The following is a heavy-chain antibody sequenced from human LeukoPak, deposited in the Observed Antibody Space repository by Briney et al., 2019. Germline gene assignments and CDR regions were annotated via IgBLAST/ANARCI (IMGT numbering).Heavy chain of an antibody. CDR2: IYTSGST. Sequence: SETLSLTCTVSGGSISSYYWGWIRQPAGKGLEWVGRIYTSGSTNYNPSLKSRVTMSVDTSKNQFSLKLSSVTAADTAVYYCAREGPLWPFDYWGQGTLVTVSS. CDR3: AREGPLWPFDY. V-gene: IGHV4-4*07. CDR1: GGSISSYY. D-gene: IGHD2/OR15-2a*01. J-gene: IGHJ4*02.